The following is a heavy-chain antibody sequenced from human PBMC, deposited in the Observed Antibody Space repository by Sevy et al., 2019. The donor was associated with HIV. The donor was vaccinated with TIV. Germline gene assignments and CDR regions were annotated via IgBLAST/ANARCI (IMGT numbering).Heavy chain of an antibody. Sequence: ASVKVSCKASGYTFTGYYMHWVRQAPGQGLEWMGWINPNSGGTNYAQKFQGRVTMTRDTSISTAYMELSRLRSDDTAVYYCARDEGGHVWDYYYGMDVWGQGTMVTVSS. J-gene: IGHJ6*02. CDR1: GYTFTGYY. CDR2: INPNSGGT. D-gene: IGHD3-16*01. V-gene: IGHV1-2*02. CDR3: ARDEGGHVWDYYYGMDV.